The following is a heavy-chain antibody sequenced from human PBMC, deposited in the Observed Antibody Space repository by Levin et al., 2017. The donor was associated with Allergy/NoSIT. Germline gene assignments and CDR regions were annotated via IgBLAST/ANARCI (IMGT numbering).Heavy chain of an antibody. Sequence: PGGSLRLSCAASGFTFDDYAMHWVRQAPGKGLEWVSGISWNSGSIGYADSVKGRFTISRDNAKNSLYLQMNSLRAEDTALYYCAKDGPWSTSNGMDVWGQGTTVTVSS. J-gene: IGHJ6*02. D-gene: IGHD2/OR15-2a*01. CDR1: GFTFDDYA. CDR2: ISWNSGSI. CDR3: AKDGPWSTSNGMDV. V-gene: IGHV3-9*01.